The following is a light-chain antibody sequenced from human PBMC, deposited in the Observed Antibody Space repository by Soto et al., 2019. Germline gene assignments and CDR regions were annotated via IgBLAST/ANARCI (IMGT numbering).Light chain of an antibody. V-gene: IGLV2-14*01. Sequence: QSALTQPASGSGAPGQSITISCTGTSSDVGGYKYVSWYQQHPGKAPKLIIYDVTHRPSGVSNRFSGSKSGNTASLTISGLQAEDEADYYCSSYTSSNIREFGGGTTLTVL. CDR2: DVT. J-gene: IGLJ2*01. CDR3: SSYTSSNIRE. CDR1: SSDVGGYKY.